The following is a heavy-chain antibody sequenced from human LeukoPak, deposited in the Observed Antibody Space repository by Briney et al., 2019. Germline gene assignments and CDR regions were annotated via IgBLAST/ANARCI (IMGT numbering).Heavy chain of an antibody. CDR3: AREGFWSGPNWFDP. D-gene: IGHD3-3*01. CDR2: IKQDGSEK. V-gene: IGHV3-7*01. Sequence: PGGSLRLSCAASGFTFSSYWLSWVRQAPGKGLEWVANIKQDGSEKYYVDPVKGRFTISRDNATNSLYLQMNSLRAEDTAVYYCAREGFWSGPNWFDPWGQGTLVSVSS. J-gene: IGHJ5*02. CDR1: GFTFSSYW.